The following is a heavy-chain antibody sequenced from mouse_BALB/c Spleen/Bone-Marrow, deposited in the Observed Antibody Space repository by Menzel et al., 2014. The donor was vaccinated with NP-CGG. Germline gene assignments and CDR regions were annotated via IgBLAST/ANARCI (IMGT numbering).Heavy chain of an antibody. D-gene: IGHD3-1*01. Sequence: SGPELVKPGASVKISCKASGYTFTDYYINWVKQKPGQGLEWIGWIYPGSGSTKYNEKFKGKATLTVDTSSSTAYMQLSSLTSEDTSGYFCASLGRYAMDYWGQGTSVTVSS. CDR1: GYTFTDYY. J-gene: IGHJ4*01. CDR2: IYPGSGST. V-gene: IGHV1-84*02. CDR3: ASLGRYAMDY.